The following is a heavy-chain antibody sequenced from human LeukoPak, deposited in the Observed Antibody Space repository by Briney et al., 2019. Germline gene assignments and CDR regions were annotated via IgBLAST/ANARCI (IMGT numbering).Heavy chain of an antibody. CDR3: ARAHLHYGDSIHDLDY. J-gene: IGHJ4*02. V-gene: IGHV1-46*01. CDR2: IHPSGGST. D-gene: IGHD4-17*01. CDR1: GYTFTSYY. Sequence: GASVNVSCTASGYTFTSYYMHCVRQSPGQGLEWMGIIHPSGGSTSYAQKFQGRVTMTRDTSTSTVYMELSSLRSEDTAVYYCARAHLHYGDSIHDLDYWGQGTLVTVSS.